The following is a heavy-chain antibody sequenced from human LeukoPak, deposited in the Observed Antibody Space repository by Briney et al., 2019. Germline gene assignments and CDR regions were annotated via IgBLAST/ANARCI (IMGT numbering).Heavy chain of an antibody. D-gene: IGHD2-2*01. CDR3: AVQVVPAYRVSFGDY. V-gene: IGHV1-8*03. Sequence: GASVKVSCKASGYTFTSYDINWVRQATGQGLEWMGWMNPNSGNTGYAQRFQGRVTITRNTSITTAYMELSSLRSDDTAVYYFAVQVVPAYRVSFGDYWGQGTLVTVSS. CDR2: MNPNSGNT. CDR1: GYTFTSYD. J-gene: IGHJ4*02.